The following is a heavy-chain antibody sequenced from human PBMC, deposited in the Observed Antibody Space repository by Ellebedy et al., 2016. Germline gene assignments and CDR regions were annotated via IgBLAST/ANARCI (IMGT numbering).Heavy chain of an antibody. J-gene: IGHJ4*02. V-gene: IGHV3-23*01. CDR3: AKDLEYSSSEAPFDY. CDR2: ISGSGGST. Sequence: GESLKISCAASGFTFSSYAMSWVRQAPGKGLEWVSAISGSGGSTYYADSVKGQFTISRDNSKNTLYLQMNSLRAEDTAVYYCAKDLEYSSSEAPFDYWGQGTLVTVSS. D-gene: IGHD6-6*01. CDR1: GFTFSSYA.